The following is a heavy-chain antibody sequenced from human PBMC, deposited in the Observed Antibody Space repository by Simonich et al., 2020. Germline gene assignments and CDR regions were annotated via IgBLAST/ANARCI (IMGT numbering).Heavy chain of an antibody. Sequence: EVQLVESGGGLVQPGGSLRLSCAASGFTFSSYWMSWVRQAPGKGLEWVANKKQDGSEKYYEDSVKGRFTISRDNAKNSLYLQMNSLSAEDTAVYYCARFRGRYFDWLFDYWGQGTLVTVSS. CDR2: KKQDGSEK. D-gene: IGHD3-9*01. V-gene: IGHV3-7*01. CDR3: ARFRGRYFDWLFDY. CDR1: GFTFSSYW. J-gene: IGHJ4*02.